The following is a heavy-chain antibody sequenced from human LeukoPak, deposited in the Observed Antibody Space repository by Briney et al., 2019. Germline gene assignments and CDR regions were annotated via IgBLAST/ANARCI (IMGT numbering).Heavy chain of an antibody. CDR2: IKKDGSEK. V-gene: IGHV3-7*01. J-gene: IGHJ3*02. CDR1: GFTFSNYW. D-gene: IGHD1-14*01. Sequence: SGGSLRLSCTASGFTFSNYWMSWFRQAPGKGLEWVANIKKDGSEKLYVDSVEGRFTISRDNAKNSVFLQMNSLTDDDTAVYYCAGDAGWTFGIWGQGTMVTVST. CDR3: AGDAGWTFGI.